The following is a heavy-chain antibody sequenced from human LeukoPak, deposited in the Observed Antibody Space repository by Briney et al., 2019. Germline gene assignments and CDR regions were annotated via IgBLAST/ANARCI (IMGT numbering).Heavy chain of an antibody. D-gene: IGHD1-14*01. V-gene: IGHV3-53*01. CDR1: GFTVSSNY. Sequence: GGSLRLSCAASGFTVSSNYMSWVRQAPGKGLEWVSVIYSDGRTYYADSVKGRFTISRDNSKYTLYLETNSLRAEDTAVYYCARSGRIGASDSWGQGSLVTVSS. CDR2: IYSDGRT. CDR3: ARSGRIGASDS. J-gene: IGHJ4*02.